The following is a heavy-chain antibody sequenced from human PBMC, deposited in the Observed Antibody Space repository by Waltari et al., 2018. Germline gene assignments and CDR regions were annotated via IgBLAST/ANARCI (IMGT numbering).Heavy chain of an antibody. CDR1: GGSFSGYY. V-gene: IGHV4-34*01. CDR2: INHSGST. CDR3: ARGKQQIVGATLRWFDP. J-gene: IGHJ5*02. Sequence: QVQLQQWGAGLLKPSETLSLTCAVYGGSFSGYYWSWIRQPPGKGLEWIGEINHSGSTNYNPSLKSRVTISVDTYKNQFSRKLSYVTAADTAVYYCARGKQQIVGATLRWFDPWGQGTLVTVSS. D-gene: IGHD1-26*01.